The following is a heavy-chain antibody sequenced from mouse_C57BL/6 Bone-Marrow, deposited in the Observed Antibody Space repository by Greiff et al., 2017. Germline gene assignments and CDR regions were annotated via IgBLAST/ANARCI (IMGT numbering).Heavy chain of an antibody. D-gene: IGHD2-14*01. Sequence: VQLQQSGPELVKPGASVKISCKASGYTFTDYYMNWVKQSHGKSLEWIGDINPNNGGTSYNQKFKGKATLTVDKSSSTAYMELRSLTSEDSAVYYCARWGDGTTGDAMDYWGQGTSVTVSS. CDR1: GYTFTDYY. CDR2: INPNNGGT. J-gene: IGHJ4*01. CDR3: ARWGDGTTGDAMDY. V-gene: IGHV1-26*01.